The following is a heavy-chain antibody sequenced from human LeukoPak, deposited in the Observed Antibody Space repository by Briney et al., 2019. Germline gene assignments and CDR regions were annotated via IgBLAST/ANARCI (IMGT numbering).Heavy chain of an antibody. CDR1: GFTFSSYS. J-gene: IGHJ4*02. V-gene: IGHV3-21*04. CDR3: ARRNSGYYYPFDY. CDR2: ISSSSSYI. D-gene: IGHD3-22*01. Sequence: GGSLRLSCAASGFTFSSYSMNWVRQAPGKGLEWVSSISSSSSYIYYADSVKGRFTISRDNAKNSLYLQMNSLRAEDTAVYYCARRNSGYYYPFDYWGQGTLVTVSS.